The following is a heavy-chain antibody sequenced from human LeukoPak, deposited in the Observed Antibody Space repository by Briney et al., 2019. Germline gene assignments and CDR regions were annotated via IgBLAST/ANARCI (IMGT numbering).Heavy chain of an antibody. J-gene: IGHJ4*02. CDR2: TYYRSKWYN. Sequence: SQTLSLTCAISGDSVSNNIATWNWVRQSPSRGLEWLGRTYYRSKWYNDYAVSVKSRITINPDTSENQFSLQLNSVTPEDTAVYYCARDLSGGTAMVEDQFDYWGQGTLVTVSS. V-gene: IGHV6-1*01. CDR1: GDSVSNNIAT. CDR3: ARDLSGGTAMVEDQFDY. D-gene: IGHD5-18*01.